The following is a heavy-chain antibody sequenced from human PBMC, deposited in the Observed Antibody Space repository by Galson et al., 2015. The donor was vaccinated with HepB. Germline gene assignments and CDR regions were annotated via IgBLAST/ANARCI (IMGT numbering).Heavy chain of an antibody. D-gene: IGHD6-19*01. Sequence: SLRLSCAASGFTFSSYAMHWVRQAPGKGLEWVAVISYDGSNKYYADSVKGRFTISRDNSKNTLYLQMNSLRAEDTAVYYCARPLEQWLGRHYGMDVWGQGTTVTVSS. J-gene: IGHJ6*02. CDR1: GFTFSSYA. V-gene: IGHV3-30*04. CDR2: ISYDGSNK. CDR3: ARPLEQWLGRHYGMDV.